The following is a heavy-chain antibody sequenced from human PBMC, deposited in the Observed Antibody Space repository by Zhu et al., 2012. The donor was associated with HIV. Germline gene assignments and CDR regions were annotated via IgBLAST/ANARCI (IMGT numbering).Heavy chain of an antibody. D-gene: IGHD3-22*01. CDR3: ARDYYDSSAQRIEYFQH. V-gene: IGHV4-4*07. Sequence: QVQLQESGPGLVKPSETLSLTCTVSGGSISSYYWSWIRQPAGKGLEWIGRIYTSGSTNYNPSLKSRVTMSVDTSKNQFSLKLSSVTAADTAVYYCARDYYDSSAQRIEYFQHWGQGTLGHRLL. CDR2: IYTSGST. J-gene: IGHJ1*01. CDR1: GGSISSYY.